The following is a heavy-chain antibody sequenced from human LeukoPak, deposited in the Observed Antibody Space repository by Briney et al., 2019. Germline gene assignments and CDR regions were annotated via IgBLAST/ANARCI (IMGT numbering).Heavy chain of an antibody. D-gene: IGHD5-24*01. Sequence: GRSLRLSCAASGFTFSSYAMHWVRQAPGKGLEWVAVISYDGSNKYYADSVKGRFTISRDNSKNTLYLQMNSLRAEDTAVYYCARGMATISGWGQGTLVTVSS. J-gene: IGHJ4*02. CDR3: ARGMATISG. V-gene: IGHV3-30*04. CDR2: ISYDGSNK. CDR1: GFTFSSYA.